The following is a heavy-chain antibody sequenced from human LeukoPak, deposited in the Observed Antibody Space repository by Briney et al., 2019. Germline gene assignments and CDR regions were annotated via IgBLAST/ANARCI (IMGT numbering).Heavy chain of an antibody. CDR2: IWYDGSNK. D-gene: IGHD3-10*01. Sequence: PGGSLRLSCAASGFTFSSYCMHWVRQPPGKGLEWVAVIWYDGSNKYYADSVKGRFTISRDNSKNTLYLQMNGLRAEDTAVYYCARGRSITLLRGVAMSDGFDIWGQGAMVAVSS. V-gene: IGHV3-33*01. CDR1: GFTFSSYC. CDR3: ARGRSITLLRGVAMSDGFDI. J-gene: IGHJ3*02.